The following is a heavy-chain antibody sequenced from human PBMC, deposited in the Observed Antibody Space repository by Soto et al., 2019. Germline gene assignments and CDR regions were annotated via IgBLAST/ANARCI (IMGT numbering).Heavy chain of an antibody. J-gene: IGHJ3*02. CDR3: ATAPDSSDYFGRGHPHALDI. D-gene: IGHD3-22*01. CDR2: FDPEDGET. V-gene: IGHV1-24*01. CDR1: GYTLTELS. Sequence: GASVKVSCKVAGYTLTELSMHWVRQAPGKGLEWMGGFDPEDGETIYAQKFQGRVTMTEDTSTDTAYMELSSLRSEDTAVYYCATAPDSSDYFGRGHPHALDIWG.